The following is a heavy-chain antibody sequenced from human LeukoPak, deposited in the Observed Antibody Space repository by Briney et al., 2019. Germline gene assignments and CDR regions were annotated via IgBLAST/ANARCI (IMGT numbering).Heavy chain of an antibody. CDR2: ISSNGGST. J-gene: IGHJ4*02. CDR1: GFTFSSYS. D-gene: IGHD6-19*01. CDR3: ARDRGSGWFFDY. Sequence: GGSLRLSCAASGFTFSSYSMNWVRQAPGKGLEYVSAISSNGGSTYYANSVKGRFTISRDNSKSTLFLQMGSLRAEDMAVYYCARDRGSGWFFDYWGQGTLVTVSS. V-gene: IGHV3-64*01.